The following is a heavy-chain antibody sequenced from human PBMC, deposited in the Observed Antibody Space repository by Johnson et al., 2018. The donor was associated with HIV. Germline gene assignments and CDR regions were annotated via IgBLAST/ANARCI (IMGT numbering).Heavy chain of an antibody. CDR1: GFSFSSYG. D-gene: IGHD5-18*01. Sequence: QVQVLESGGGVVQPGGSLRLSCAASGFSFSSYGMHWVRQAPGKGLEWVAFIRYDGSNKYYADSVKGRFPISRDNSKNTLYLQMNSLRAEDTAVYYCAKPEGAQFLGSYGAFDIWGQGTMVTVSS. V-gene: IGHV3-30*02. CDR3: AKPEGAQFLGSYGAFDI. CDR2: IRYDGSNK. J-gene: IGHJ3*02.